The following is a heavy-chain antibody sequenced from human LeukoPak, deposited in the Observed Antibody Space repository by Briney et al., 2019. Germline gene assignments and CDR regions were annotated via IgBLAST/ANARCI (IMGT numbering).Heavy chain of an antibody. CDR3: ARASSDYENAFDI. Sequence: SVKVSCKASGGTFSSYAISWVRQAPGQGLEWMGRIIPILGIANYAQKLQGRVTMTTDTSTSTAYMELRSLRSDDTAVYYCARASSDYENAFDIWGQGTMVTVSS. CDR2: IIPILGIA. J-gene: IGHJ3*02. V-gene: IGHV1-69*04. CDR1: GGTFSSYA. D-gene: IGHD4-17*01.